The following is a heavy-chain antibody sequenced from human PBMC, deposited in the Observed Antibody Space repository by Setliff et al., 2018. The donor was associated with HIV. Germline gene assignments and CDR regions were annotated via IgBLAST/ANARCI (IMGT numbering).Heavy chain of an antibody. CDR1: GVTFRRFA. D-gene: IGHD3-3*01. Sequence: SVKVSCKASGVTFRRFAFSWVRQAPGQGLEWMGGIVPIFGTTKYAQKFQGRVTITADESTSTVYMALSSLTSDDTAVYYCARMNAYYNVWRSTYYFDYWGQGTLVTVSS. V-gene: IGHV1-69*13. CDR2: IVPIFGTT. J-gene: IGHJ4*02. CDR3: ARMNAYYNVWRSTYYFDY.